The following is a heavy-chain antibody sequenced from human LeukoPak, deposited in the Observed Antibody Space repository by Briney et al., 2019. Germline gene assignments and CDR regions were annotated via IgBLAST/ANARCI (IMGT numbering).Heavy chain of an antibody. CDR3: ARDSVVRGVLSSIY. CDR1: GFTFSSYS. V-gene: IGHV3-48*04. Sequence: GGSLRLSCAASGFTFSSYSMNWVRQAPGKGLEWVSYINTGSSTMYYADSVKGRFTISRDNAKNSLYLQMSSLRAEDTAVYYCARDSVVRGVLSSIYWGRGTLVTVSS. D-gene: IGHD3-10*01. CDR2: INTGSSTM. J-gene: IGHJ4*02.